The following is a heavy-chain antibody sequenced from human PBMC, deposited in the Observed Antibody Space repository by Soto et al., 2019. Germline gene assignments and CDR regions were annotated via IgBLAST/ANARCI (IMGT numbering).Heavy chain of an antibody. CDR1: GYTFTGYY. D-gene: IGHD4-4*01. V-gene: IGHV1-2*04. Sequence: GASVKVSCKASGYTFTGYYMHWVRQAPGQGLEWMGWINPNSGGTNYAQKFQGWVTMTRDTSISTAYMELSRPRSDDTAVYYFARGELGRSRYRNSYYYYYGMDVWGQGTTVTVSS. CDR2: INPNSGGT. CDR3: ARGELGRSRYRNSYYYYYGMDV. J-gene: IGHJ6*02.